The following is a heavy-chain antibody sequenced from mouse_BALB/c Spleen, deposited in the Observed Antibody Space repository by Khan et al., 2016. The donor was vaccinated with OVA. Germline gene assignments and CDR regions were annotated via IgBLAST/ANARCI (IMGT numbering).Heavy chain of an antibody. J-gene: IGHJ3*01. CDR1: GYTFTDYY. CDR2: ISPGSGDT. CDR3: ARRNYFGYTFAY. V-gene: IGHV1-77*01. Sequence: QVQLQQSGAELARPGASVKLSCKASGYTFTDYYINWVKQRTGQGLEWIGEISPGSGDTYYNEKFKGKATLTADKSSSTVYMHLSSLTAEASAVYFCARRNYFGYTFAYWGQGTLVTVSA. D-gene: IGHD1-2*01.